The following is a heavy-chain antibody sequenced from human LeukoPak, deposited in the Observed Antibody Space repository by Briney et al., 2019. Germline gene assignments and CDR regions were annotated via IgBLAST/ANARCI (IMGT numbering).Heavy chain of an antibody. CDR2: IYSGGTT. CDR3: ARAAVPSGH. V-gene: IGHV3-66*01. Sequence: PGGSLRLSCAASGFFVSGNYMSWVRQTPGKGLEWVSVIYSGGTTYYADSGKGRFTISRDDAGNTLGLQMNSLRVEDTAVYYCARAAVPSGHWGPGTLVSVSS. D-gene: IGHD6-25*01. J-gene: IGHJ4*02. CDR1: GFFVSGNY.